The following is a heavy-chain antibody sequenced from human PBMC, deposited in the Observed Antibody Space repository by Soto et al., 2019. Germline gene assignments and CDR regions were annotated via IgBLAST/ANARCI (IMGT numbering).Heavy chain of an antibody. Sequence: QVQLVQSGAEVKKPGSSVKVSCKASGGTFSSYAISWVRQAPGQGLEWMGGIIPIFGTANYAQKFQYRVTITADKSTSTSYIELSSLRSEDTAVYYCPHYSSSSGYYYYYGMDVWGQGTTVTVSS. J-gene: IGHJ6*02. CDR3: PHYSSSSGYYYYYGMDV. D-gene: IGHD6-6*01. CDR1: GGTFSSYA. V-gene: IGHV1-69*06. CDR2: IIPIFGTA.